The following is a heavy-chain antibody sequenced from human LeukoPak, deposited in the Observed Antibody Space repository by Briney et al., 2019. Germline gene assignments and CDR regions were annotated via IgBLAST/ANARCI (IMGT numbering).Heavy chain of an antibody. D-gene: IGHD3-22*01. CDR1: GFTFSSYW. CDR2: IKQDGSEK. CDR3: ARASSSGYRGADY. Sequence: GGSLRLSCAASGFTFSSYWMSWVRQTPGKGLEWVANIKQDGSEKYYVDSVRGRFTISRDNAKNSLYLQMNSLRAEDTAVYYCARASSSGYRGADYWGQGTLVTVSS. V-gene: IGHV3-7*01. J-gene: IGHJ4*02.